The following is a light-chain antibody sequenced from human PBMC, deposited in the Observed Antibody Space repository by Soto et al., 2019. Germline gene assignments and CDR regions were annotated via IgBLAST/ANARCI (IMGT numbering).Light chain of an antibody. CDR2: GAS. V-gene: IGKV3D-20*01. CDR1: QRVSGGF. Sequence: DIVLTQSPATLSLSPGERATLYCGASQRVSGGFLAWYQQKPGLAPRLLIYGASTRATGIPDRFSGSGSGTDFTLTVSRLEPEDFAVYYCQQYNSSPRTFGQGTKVDI. CDR3: QQYNSSPRT. J-gene: IGKJ1*01.